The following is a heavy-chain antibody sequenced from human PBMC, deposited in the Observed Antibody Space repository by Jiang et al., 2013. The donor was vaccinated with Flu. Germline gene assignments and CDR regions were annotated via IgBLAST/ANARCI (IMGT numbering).Heavy chain of an antibody. CDR1: GYIFSTIG. Sequence: ESKKPGESLEISCQASGYIFSTIGSAGCARCPERPGVDWAXFILTDSETIYGPSFQGQVTITADKSINTAYLHLTSLKVSDTAMYYCARLVGGSWHWDYWAQGSLVTVSS. D-gene: IGHD2-15*01. V-gene: IGHV5-51*01. J-gene: IGHJ4*02. CDR2: FILTDSET. CDR3: ARLVGGSWHWDY.